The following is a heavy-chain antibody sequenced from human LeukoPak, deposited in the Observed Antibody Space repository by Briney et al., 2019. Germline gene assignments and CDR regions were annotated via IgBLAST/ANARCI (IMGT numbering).Heavy chain of an antibody. CDR3: ARGGYDSDFDY. CDR1: GGSISTYY. J-gene: IGHJ4*02. V-gene: IGHV4-59*01. CDR2: IYFTGRT. Sequence: PSETLSLTCTVSGGSISTYYWSWIRLPPGKGLEWIAYIYFTGRTQYNPSLKNRVTTSVDTSKNQFSLRLSSVTPADTAVYYCARGGYDSDFDYWGQGTLVTVSS. D-gene: IGHD3-3*01.